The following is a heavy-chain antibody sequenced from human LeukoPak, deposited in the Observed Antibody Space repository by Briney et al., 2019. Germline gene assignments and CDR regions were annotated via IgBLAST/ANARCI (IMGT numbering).Heavy chain of an antibody. V-gene: IGHV3-23*01. CDR3: AKVGSGSSRGYYFDY. CDR1: GFTFSDYA. D-gene: IGHD1-26*01. Sequence: GGSVRLSCAASGFTFSDYAISWVRQAPGEGLEWVSVISGSGGSTYYADSVKGRFTISRDNSKNTLYLQMNSLRAEDTAVYYCAKVGSGSSRGYYFDYWGQGTLVTVSS. CDR2: ISGSGGST. J-gene: IGHJ4*02.